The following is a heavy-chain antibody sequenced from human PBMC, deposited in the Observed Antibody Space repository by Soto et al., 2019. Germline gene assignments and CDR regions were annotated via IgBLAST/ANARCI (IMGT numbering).Heavy chain of an antibody. CDR1: GVSVSSNY. CDR3: ATAKLLLPWLFDY. D-gene: IGHD2-15*01. Sequence: PGGALRLCWAAWGVSVSSNYMSWVRQAPGKGLEWVSVIYSGGSTHYADSVKGRFIISRDDPKNTLFLQMNSLRAEDTAVYYCATAKLLLPWLFDYWGQGT. CDR2: IYSGGST. V-gene: IGHV3-66*01. J-gene: IGHJ4*02.